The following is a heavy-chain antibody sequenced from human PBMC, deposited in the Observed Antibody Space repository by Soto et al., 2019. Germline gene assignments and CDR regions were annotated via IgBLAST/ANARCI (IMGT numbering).Heavy chain of an antibody. CDR3: ARDIRDYCSRTSCYSGMDV. J-gene: IGHJ6*02. Sequence: GGSLRLSCAASGFTFSSYGMHWVRQAPGKGLEWVAVIWYDGSNKYYADSVKGRFTISRDNSKNTLYLQMNSLRAEDTAVYYCARDIRDYCSRTSCYSGMDVWGQGTTVTVSS. D-gene: IGHD2-2*01. CDR2: IWYDGSNK. CDR1: GFTFSSYG. V-gene: IGHV3-33*01.